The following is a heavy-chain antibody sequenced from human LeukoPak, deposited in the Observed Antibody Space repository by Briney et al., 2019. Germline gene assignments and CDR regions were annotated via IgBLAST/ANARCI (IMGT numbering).Heavy chain of an antibody. Sequence: GASVKVSCKASGYTFTDYYIHWVRQAPGQGLEWMGWINPNSGGTHYAQKFLGRVTMTRDTSISTVYMELSRLRSDDTAVYYCARGSIVATDWYYYYGMDVWGQGTTVTVSS. CDR2: INPNSGGT. CDR3: ARGSIVATDWYYYYGMDV. D-gene: IGHD5-12*01. J-gene: IGHJ6*02. CDR1: GYTFTDYY. V-gene: IGHV1-2*02.